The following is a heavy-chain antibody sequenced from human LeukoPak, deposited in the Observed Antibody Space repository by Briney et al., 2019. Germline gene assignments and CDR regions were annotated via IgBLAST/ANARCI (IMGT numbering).Heavy chain of an antibody. V-gene: IGHV4-39*01. CDR3: ARHSRNTFGVVVVPYYFDY. D-gene: IGHD3-16*02. J-gene: IGHJ4*02. CDR2: IYYSGST. Sequence: PSETLSLTCTVSGGSISSGGYYWSWIRQHPGKGLEWIGSIYYSGSTHYSPSLKSRVTISVDTSKNQFSLRLSSVTAADTAVYYCARHSRNTFGVVVVPYYFDYWGQGTLVTVSS. CDR1: GGSISSGGYY.